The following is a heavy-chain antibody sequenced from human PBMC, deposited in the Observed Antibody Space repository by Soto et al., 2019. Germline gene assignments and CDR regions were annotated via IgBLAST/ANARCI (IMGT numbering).Heavy chain of an antibody. CDR3: ARAQGPYDSSGYYGYLDY. J-gene: IGHJ4*02. V-gene: IGHV1-3*01. CDR2: INGGNGNT. Sequence: ASVKVSCKASGYTFTSYAMHCVRQAPGQRLEWMGWINGGNGNTKYSQKFQARVTITRDTSASTAYMELGSLRSEDTAMYYCARAQGPYDSSGYYGYLDYWGQGTLVTVSS. CDR1: GYTFTSYA. D-gene: IGHD3-22*01.